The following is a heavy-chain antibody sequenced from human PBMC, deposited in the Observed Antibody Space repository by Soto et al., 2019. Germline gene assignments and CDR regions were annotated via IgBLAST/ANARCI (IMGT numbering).Heavy chain of an antibody. CDR3: ARVASDYINSVDH. Sequence: EVQLLESGGGWVQPGESLRLSCAASGFIFNAYAMTWVRQAPGKGPEWVSAIGGSGGNTYYAASVKGRFTISRDNSKDTVNLEMNRLRVDDTAVYFCARVASDYINSVDHWGQGILVTVSS. CDR1: GFIFNAYA. D-gene: IGHD4-4*01. V-gene: IGHV3-23*01. J-gene: IGHJ4*02. CDR2: IGGSGGNT.